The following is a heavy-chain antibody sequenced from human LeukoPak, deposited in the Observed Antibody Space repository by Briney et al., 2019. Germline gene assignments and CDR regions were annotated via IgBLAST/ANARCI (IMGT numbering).Heavy chain of an antibody. CDR1: GFTFSSYA. CDR3: AKDKETYDSSGYYLN. CDR2: ISGSGGST. Sequence: GGSLRLSCAASGFTFSSYAMSWVREAPGKGLEWVLAISGSGGSTYYADSVKGRFTISRDNSKNTLYLQMNSLRAEDTAVYYCAKDKETYDSSGYYLNWGQGTLVTVSS. J-gene: IGHJ4*02. V-gene: IGHV3-23*01. D-gene: IGHD3-22*01.